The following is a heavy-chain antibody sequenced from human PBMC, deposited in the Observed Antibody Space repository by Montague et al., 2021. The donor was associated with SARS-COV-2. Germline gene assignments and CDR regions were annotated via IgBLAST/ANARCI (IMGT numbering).Heavy chain of an antibody. CDR2: IYWDDDK. J-gene: IGHJ5*02. CDR1: GFSLNTSGVG. D-gene: IGHD4-17*01. Sequence: PALVKPTQTLTLTCTFSGFSLNTSGVGVGWVRQPPGKALEWLALIYWDDDKRYSPSLKSRSTISKDTTKNEVVLTVANMGPVDTATYYCARYGDYGSWFDPWGQGTLVTVSS. V-gene: IGHV2-5*02. CDR3: ARYGDYGSWFDP.